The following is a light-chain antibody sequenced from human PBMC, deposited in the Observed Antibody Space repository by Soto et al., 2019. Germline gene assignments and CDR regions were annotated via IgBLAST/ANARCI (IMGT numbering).Light chain of an antibody. V-gene: IGKV3-15*01. CDR3: QQGHNGPLT. J-gene: IGKJ2*01. Sequence: EIVMTQSPATLSVSPGESATLSCRASQSISSELAWYQQKPGQPPRLLIYGASTRATGVPARFTGSGSGSDFTLTISGLHSEDFAVYYCQQGHNGPLTFGQGTRLEI. CDR1: QSISSE. CDR2: GAS.